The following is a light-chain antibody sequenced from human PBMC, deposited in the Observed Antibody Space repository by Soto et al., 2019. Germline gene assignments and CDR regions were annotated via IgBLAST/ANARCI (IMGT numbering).Light chain of an antibody. Sequence: IGLRQSLDTLSLSPEERATLSCRASQSVSSYLAWYQQKPGQAPRLLTYDASNRATGIPARFSGSGSGTDFTLTISSLEPEDFAVYYCQQRSNWPTFGGGTKVDIK. CDR3: QQRSNWPT. V-gene: IGKV3-11*01. CDR2: DAS. J-gene: IGKJ4*01. CDR1: QSVSSY.